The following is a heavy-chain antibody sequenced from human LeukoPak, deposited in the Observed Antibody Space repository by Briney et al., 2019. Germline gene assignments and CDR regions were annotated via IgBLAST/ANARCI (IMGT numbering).Heavy chain of an antibody. CDR1: GFTFSSYW. CDR2: IKQDGSEK. V-gene: IGHV3-7*01. CDR3: ARFRSQNYYDRDFDY. Sequence: GGSLRLSCAASGFTFSSYWMSWVRQAPGKGLEWVANIKQDGSEKYYVDSVKGRFPIYRDNAKNSLYMQMNSLRAEDTAVYYCARFRSQNYYDRDFDYWGQGTLVTVSS. J-gene: IGHJ4*02. D-gene: IGHD3-22*01.